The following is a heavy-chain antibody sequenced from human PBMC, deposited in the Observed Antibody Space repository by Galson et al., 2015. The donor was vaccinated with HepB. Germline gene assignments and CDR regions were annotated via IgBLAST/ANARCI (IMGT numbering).Heavy chain of an antibody. CDR3: ATTGRVGATTFDY. J-gene: IGHJ4*02. CDR1: GGSISSGGYY. CDR2: IYYSGST. Sequence: TLSLTCTVSGGSISSGGYYWSWIRQHPGKGLEWIGYIYYSGSTYYNPSLKSRVTISVDTSKNQFSLKLSSVTAADTAVYYCATTGRVGATTFDYWGQGTLVTVSS. D-gene: IGHD1-26*01. V-gene: IGHV4-31*03.